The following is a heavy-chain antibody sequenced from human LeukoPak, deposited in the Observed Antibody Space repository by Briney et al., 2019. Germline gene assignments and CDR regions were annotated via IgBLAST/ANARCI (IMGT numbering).Heavy chain of an antibody. CDR3: ARDPGDILVAGTFDY. CDR2: ITWNGGST. D-gene: IGHD6-19*01. Sequence: PGGSLRLSCAASGFTFSNHGMNWVRQAPGKGLEWVSGITWNGGSTGYADSVKGRFTISRDNAKNSLYLQMNSLRAEDTAFYYCARDPGDILVAGTFDYWGQGTLVTVSS. CDR1: GFTFSNHG. J-gene: IGHJ4*02. V-gene: IGHV3-20*04.